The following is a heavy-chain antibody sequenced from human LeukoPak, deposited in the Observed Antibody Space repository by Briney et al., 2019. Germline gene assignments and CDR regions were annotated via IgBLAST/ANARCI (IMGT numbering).Heavy chain of an antibody. CDR3: AREVRDFWSGYNYYYYYMDV. CDR2: INPNSGGT. CDR1: GYTFTGYY. D-gene: IGHD3-3*01. V-gene: IGHV1-2*02. J-gene: IGHJ6*03. Sequence: ASVKVSCKASGYTFTGYYMHWVRQAPGQGLEWMGWINPNSGGTNYAQKFQGRVTMTRDTSISTAYMELSRLRSDDTAVYYCAREVRDFWSGYNYYYYYMDVWGKGTTVTVSS.